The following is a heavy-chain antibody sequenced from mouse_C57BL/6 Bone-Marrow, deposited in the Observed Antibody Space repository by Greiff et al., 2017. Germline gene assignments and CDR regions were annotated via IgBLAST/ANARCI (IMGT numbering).Heavy chain of an antibody. CDR1: GYSFTDYN. CDR3: ASYGSSYNDMDD. Sequence: EVQLQQSGPELVKPGASVKISCKASGYSFTDYNMNWVKQSNGKSLEWIGVINPKYGTTRYNQKFKGKATLTVDQSSSTAYMQLNSLTSADSAVYYCASYGSSYNDMDDWGKGTSVTVSS. J-gene: IGHJ4*01. V-gene: IGHV1-39*01. CDR2: INPKYGTT. D-gene: IGHD1-1*01.